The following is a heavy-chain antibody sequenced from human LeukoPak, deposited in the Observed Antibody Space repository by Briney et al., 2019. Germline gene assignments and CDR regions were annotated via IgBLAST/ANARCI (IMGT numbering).Heavy chain of an antibody. D-gene: IGHD4-17*01. V-gene: IGHV3-66*02. CDR1: GLAVSSNY. CDR2: IYVGGAT. Sequence: PRGSLRLSCAASGLAVSSNYMGWVRQAPGKGLEWVSIIYVGGATNYGDSVKGRFTISRDDSENTLYLQMNSLKSDDTGIYFCARDQTTVTSWHAFDIWGQGTMVTVSS. CDR3: ARDQTTVTSWHAFDI. J-gene: IGHJ3*02.